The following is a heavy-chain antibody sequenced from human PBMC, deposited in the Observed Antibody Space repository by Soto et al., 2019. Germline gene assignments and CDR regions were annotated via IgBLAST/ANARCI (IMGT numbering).Heavy chain of an antibody. D-gene: IGHD5-12*01. V-gene: IGHV5-51*01. CDR1: GHSFTSYW. CDR2: IYPGDSDT. CDR3: ARINSGYDYYYYYGMDV. Sequence: RGESLKISCKGSGHSFTSYWIGWVRQMPGKGLEWMGIIYPGDSDTRYSPSFQGQVTISADKSISTAYLQWSSLKASDTAMYYCARINSGYDYYYYYGMDVWGQGTTVTVSS. J-gene: IGHJ6*02.